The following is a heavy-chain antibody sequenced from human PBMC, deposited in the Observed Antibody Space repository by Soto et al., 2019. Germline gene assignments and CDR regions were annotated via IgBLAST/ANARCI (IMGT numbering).Heavy chain of an antibody. CDR2: IYHSGST. CDR3: AKVSSSWYAGFFDL. D-gene: IGHD6-13*01. CDR1: GGSISSSNW. Sequence: PSETLSLTCAVSGGSISSSNWWSWVRQPPGKGLEWIGEIYHSGSTNYNPSLKGRLTISRDNSKNTLYLQIHTLRAEDTAVYYCAKVSSSWYAGFFDLWGQGTLVTVSS. J-gene: IGHJ4*02. V-gene: IGHV4-4*02.